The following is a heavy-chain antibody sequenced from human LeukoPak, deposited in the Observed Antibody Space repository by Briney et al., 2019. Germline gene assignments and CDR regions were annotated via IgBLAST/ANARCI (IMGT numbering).Heavy chain of an antibody. Sequence: GGSLRLSCAASGFTLSSYAMSWVRQAPGKGLEWVSAISDSGNTYHADSVKGRFTISRDSSKNTLYLQMHSLRAEDTAVYYCARDSQAVGTDFDYWGQGTLVTVSS. CDR2: ISDSGNT. V-gene: IGHV3-23*01. J-gene: IGHJ4*02. CDR3: ARDSQAVGTDFDY. CDR1: GFTLSSYA. D-gene: IGHD6-13*01.